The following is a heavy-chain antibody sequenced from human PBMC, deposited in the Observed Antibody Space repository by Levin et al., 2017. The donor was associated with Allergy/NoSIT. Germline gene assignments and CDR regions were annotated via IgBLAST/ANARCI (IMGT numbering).Heavy chain of an antibody. CDR3: ARDRSGSYFDY. J-gene: IGHJ4*02. D-gene: IGHD5-12*01. CDR1: GGSVSSGSYY. Sequence: PSETLSLTCTVSGGSVSSGSYYWSWIRQPPGKGLEWIGYRYYSGSTSYNPSLKSRVTISADTSKNQFYLKLTSVTAADTAVYYCARDRSGSYFDYWGQGTLVTVSS. V-gene: IGHV4-61*01. CDR2: RYYSGST.